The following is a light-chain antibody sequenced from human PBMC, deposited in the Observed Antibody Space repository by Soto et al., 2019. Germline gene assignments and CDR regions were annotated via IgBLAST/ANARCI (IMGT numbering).Light chain of an antibody. CDR3: CSYAGADIFVV. CDR2: EVS. V-gene: IGLV2-23*02. Sequence: QSALTQPASVSGSPGQSITLSCTGSSSDVGGYGLVSWYQQHPGQAPRLIIYEVSKRPAGVSNRFSGSKSGHTASLTISGLLTEDEADYYCCSYAGADIFVVFGGGTKLTVL. J-gene: IGLJ2*01. CDR1: SSDVGGYGL.